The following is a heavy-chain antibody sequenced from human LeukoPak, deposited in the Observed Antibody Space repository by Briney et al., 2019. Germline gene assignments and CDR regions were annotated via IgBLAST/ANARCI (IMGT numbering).Heavy chain of an antibody. J-gene: IGHJ5*02. CDR2: ISAYNGNT. Sequence: ASVTVSCTASGYTFTSYGISWVRQAPGQGLEWMGWISAYNGNTNYAQKLQGRVTMTTDTSTRTAYMELRSLRSDDTAVYYCARGLEWLTRRHTWFDPWGQGTLVTVSS. CDR3: ARGLEWLTRRHTWFDP. V-gene: IGHV1-18*01. D-gene: IGHD3-3*01. CDR1: GYTFTSYG.